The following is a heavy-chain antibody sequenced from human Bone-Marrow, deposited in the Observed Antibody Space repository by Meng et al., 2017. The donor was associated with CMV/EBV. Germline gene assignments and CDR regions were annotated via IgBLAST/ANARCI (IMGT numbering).Heavy chain of an antibody. CDR2: IVSSSSTL. V-gene: IGHV3-48*04. CDR1: GFTFKSYS. D-gene: IGHD5-12*01. CDR3: ARGLGDSGSDNYFDY. J-gene: IGHJ4*02. Sequence: GESLKISCAASGFTFKSYSMNWVRQAPGKGLEWVSYIVSSSSTLYYADSVKGRFTISRDNAMNSLYLQMSSLRAEDTAMYYCARGLGDSGSDNYFDYWGQGLLVTVYS.